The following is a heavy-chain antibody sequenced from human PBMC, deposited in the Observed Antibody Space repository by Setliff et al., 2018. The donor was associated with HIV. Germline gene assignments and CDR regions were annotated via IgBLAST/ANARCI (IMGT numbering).Heavy chain of an antibody. CDR2: ISDSGGGT. V-gene: IGHV3-23*01. D-gene: IGHD4-17*01. CDR3: AKDKDEDYGSTSFDY. J-gene: IGHJ4*02. Sequence: GGSLRLSCAASGFAFSTYAMSWVRQAPGKGLEWVSAISDSGGGTYYADSVKGRFTVSRDNSKYTLYLQMNSLRVEDTAVYYCAKDKDEDYGSTSFDYWGQGILVTVSS. CDR1: GFAFSTYA.